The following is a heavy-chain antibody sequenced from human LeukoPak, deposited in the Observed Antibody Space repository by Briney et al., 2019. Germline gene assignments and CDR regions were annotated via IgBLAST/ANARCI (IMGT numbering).Heavy chain of an antibody. CDR3: ARGDFWSDQRGHYMDV. D-gene: IGHD3-3*01. J-gene: IGHJ6*03. V-gene: IGHV4-59*01. Sequence: SETLSLTCTVSDGSINTFYWSWLRQPPGKGLEWIGYIYYSGSTNYNPSLKSRVTISVDTSKNQFSLKLSSVTAADTAVYYCARGDFWSDQRGHYMDVWGKGTTVTVSS. CDR1: DGSINTFY. CDR2: IYYSGST.